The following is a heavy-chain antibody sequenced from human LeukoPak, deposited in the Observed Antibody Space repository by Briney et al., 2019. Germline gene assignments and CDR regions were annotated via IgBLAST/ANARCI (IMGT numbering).Heavy chain of an antibody. V-gene: IGHV1-18*01. CDR3: ARSPHYCGSWRGGY. J-gene: IGHJ4*02. Sequence: ASVKVSCKASVYTFTSYSINWVRQAPGPGLEWMGWISVYNGNTNYAQKFQGRVTMTKDTSTSTAYMELRSVRAVDTAVNYCARSPHYCGSWRGGYWGQGTLVTVSS. CDR2: ISVYNGNT. D-gene: IGHD3-10*01. CDR1: VYTFTSYS.